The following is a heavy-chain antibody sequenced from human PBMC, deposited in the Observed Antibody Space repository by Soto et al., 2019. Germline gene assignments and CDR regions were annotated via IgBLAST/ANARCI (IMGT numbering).Heavy chain of an antibody. CDR1: GYTFTSYG. D-gene: IGHD3-3*01. V-gene: IGHV1-18*01. J-gene: IGHJ3*02. CDR2: ISAYNGNT. Sequence: ASVKVSCKASGYTFTSYGISWVRQAPGQGLEWMGWISAYNGNTNYAQKLQGRVTMTTDTSTSTAYMELRSLRSDDTAVYYCARNLGYDFWSGPWENDAFDIWGQGTMVTVSS. CDR3: ARNLGYDFWSGPWENDAFDI.